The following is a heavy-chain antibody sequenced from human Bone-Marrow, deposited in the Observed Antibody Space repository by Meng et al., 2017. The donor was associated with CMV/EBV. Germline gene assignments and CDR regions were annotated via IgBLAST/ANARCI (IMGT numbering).Heavy chain of an antibody. Sequence: ERVVSGGGLLQTEWFHRLSGEDSGFTFSNYWMHWVRQVPGEGLVWVSRINEDGRITSYADSVKGRFTISRDNARNTLYLQMNSLRADDSAVYYCARDLSGSRDYWGRGTLVTVSS. D-gene: IGHD1-26*01. CDR3: ARDLSGSRDY. V-gene: IGHV3-74*01. J-gene: IGHJ4*02. CDR1: GFTFSNYW. CDR2: INEDGRIT.